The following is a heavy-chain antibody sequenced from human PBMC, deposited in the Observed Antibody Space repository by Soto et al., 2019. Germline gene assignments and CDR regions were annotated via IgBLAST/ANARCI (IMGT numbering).Heavy chain of an antibody. V-gene: IGHV1-69*13. J-gene: IGHJ4*02. CDR1: GGTFSSYC. CDR3: ARDSGAKLSSS. CDR2: IVPIYRTA. D-gene: IGHD6-13*01. Sequence: SVKVSCKASGGTFSSYCFNWVRQARGQGLEWLGGIVPIYRTADYAQKFQGRVTITADESTRTVYLELSSLKSQDTALYYCARDSGAKLSSSWGQGTLVTVSS.